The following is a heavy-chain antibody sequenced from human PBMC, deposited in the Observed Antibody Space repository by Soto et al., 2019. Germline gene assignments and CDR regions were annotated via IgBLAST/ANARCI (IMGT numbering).Heavy chain of an antibody. Sequence: GESLKISCQGSGYSFTSHWITWVRQTPGKGLEWMGRIDPSDSYTNYSPSFQGRVTISADRSISTAFLQWSSLEASDTAIYYCARRLSGTKEEYNAYYFYGLDVWGQGTTVTVS. CDR2: IDPSDSYT. J-gene: IGHJ6*02. CDR3: ARRLSGTKEEYNAYYFYGLDV. D-gene: IGHD1-1*01. CDR1: GYSFTSHW. V-gene: IGHV5-10-1*01.